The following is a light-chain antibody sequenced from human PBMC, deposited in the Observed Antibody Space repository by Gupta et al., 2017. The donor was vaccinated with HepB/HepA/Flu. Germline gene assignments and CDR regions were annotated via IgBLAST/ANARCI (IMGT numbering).Light chain of an antibody. J-gene: IGLJ3*02. V-gene: IGLV4-60*03. Sequence: QPVLTQPSSASASLGSSVNLTCTLRSGHSTYILPWHQQQPGKAPRYLMMVEGSGSYKKGSGVPYRLSGSSSAADRYLTISNLQADDDSDYYCETWDSDTWVFGGGTKLTVL. CDR1: SGHSTYI. CDR2: VEGSGSY. CDR3: ETWDSDTWV.